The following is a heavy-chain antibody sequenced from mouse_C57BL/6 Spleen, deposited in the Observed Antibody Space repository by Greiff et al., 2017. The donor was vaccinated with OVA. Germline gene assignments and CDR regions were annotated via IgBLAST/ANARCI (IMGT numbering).Heavy chain of an antibody. Sequence: EVKLMESGGGLVKPGGSLKLSCAASGFTFSDYGMHWVRQAPEKGLEWVAYISSGSSTIYYADTVKGRFTISRDNAKNTLFLQMTSLRSEDTAMYYCARPGITTGLLDYWGQGTTLTVSS. D-gene: IGHD1-2*01. V-gene: IGHV5-17*01. CDR1: GFTFSDYG. CDR2: ISSGSSTI. J-gene: IGHJ2*01. CDR3: ARPGITTGLLDY.